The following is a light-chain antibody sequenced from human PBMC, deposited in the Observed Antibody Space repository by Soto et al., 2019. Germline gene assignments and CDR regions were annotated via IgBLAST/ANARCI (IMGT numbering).Light chain of an antibody. CDR3: QQFNTAPLT. CDR1: QDISVY. V-gene: IGKV1-27*01. CDR2: SAS. J-gene: IGKJ5*01. Sequence: DIQMTQSPSSLSASVGDRVTITCRASQDISVYLAWDQQKPGKVPKLLIYSASTLQSGVPARFSGSRSGTHLTLTISSLQPEDGATYYCQQFNTAPLTFGQGTRLEIK.